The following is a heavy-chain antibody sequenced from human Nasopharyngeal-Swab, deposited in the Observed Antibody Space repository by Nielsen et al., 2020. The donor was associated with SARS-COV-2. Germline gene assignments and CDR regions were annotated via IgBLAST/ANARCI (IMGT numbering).Heavy chain of an antibody. CDR2: ISGSGGST. J-gene: IGHJ4*02. D-gene: IGHD1-26*01. V-gene: IGHV3-23*01. CDR1: DFPSSSYA. Sequence: GGSLRLSWAPFDFPSSSYAMSWVRQAPGKGLEWVSAISGSGGSTYYADSVKGRFTISRDNSKNTLYLQMNSLRAEDTAVYYCAKVSWEWELLRWYFDYWGQGTLVTVSS. CDR3: AKVSWEWELLRWYFDY.